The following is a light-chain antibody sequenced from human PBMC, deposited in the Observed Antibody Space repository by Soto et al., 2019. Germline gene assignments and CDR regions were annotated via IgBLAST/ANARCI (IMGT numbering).Light chain of an antibody. CDR2: DAS. CDR1: QTVRNNY. V-gene: IGKV3-20*01. CDR3: QQFSSYPLT. J-gene: IGKJ4*01. Sequence: EIVLTQSPGTVSLSPGERATLSFRASQTVRNNYLAWYQQKPGQAPRLLIYDASSRATGIPDRFSGGGSGTDFTLTISRLEPEHFAVYYCQQFSSYPLTFGGGTKVDIK.